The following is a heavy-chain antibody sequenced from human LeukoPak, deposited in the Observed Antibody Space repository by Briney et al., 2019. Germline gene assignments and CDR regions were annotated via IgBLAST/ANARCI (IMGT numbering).Heavy chain of an antibody. CDR3: ASSYYYDSSGYYYGY. Sequence: SETLSLTCTVFGGSISSSSYYWGWIRQPPGKGLEWIGSIYYSGSTYYNPSLKSRVTISVDTSKNQFSLKLSSVTAADTAVYYCASSYYYDSSGYYYGYWGQGTLVTVSS. J-gene: IGHJ4*02. CDR2: IYYSGST. V-gene: IGHV4-39*01. CDR1: GGSISSSSYY. D-gene: IGHD3-22*01.